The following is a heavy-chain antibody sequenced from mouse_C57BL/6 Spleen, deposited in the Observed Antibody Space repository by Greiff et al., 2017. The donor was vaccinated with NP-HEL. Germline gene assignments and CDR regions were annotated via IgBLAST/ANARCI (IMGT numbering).Heavy chain of an antibody. J-gene: IGHJ2*01. V-gene: IGHV5-17*01. CDR2: ISSGSSTI. Sequence: EVMLVESGGGLVKPGGSLKLSCAASGFTFSDYGMHWVRQAPEKGLEWVAYISSGSSTIYYADTVKGRFTISRDNAKNTLFLQMTSLRSEDTAMYYCARTVITTVVANFDYWGQGTTLTVSS. CDR1: GFTFSDYG. D-gene: IGHD1-1*01. CDR3: ARTVITTVVANFDY.